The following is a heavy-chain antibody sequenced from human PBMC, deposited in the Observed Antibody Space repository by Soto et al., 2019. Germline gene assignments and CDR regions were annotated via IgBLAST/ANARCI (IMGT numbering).Heavy chain of an antibody. J-gene: IGHJ3*01. D-gene: IGHD3-16*01. V-gene: IGHV1-69*18. CDR3: ARRLDDRADEGFDV. CDR1: GGTFSTYT. Sequence: QVHLVQSGAEVMKPGSSVKVSCKTSGGTFSTYTIYWVRQAPGQGLEWMGRIIPLFGTTRYAQNFQDRVTITAEESTSTTYMELSRLRAEDTALYYCARRLDDRADEGFDVWGEGTAVTVSA. CDR2: IIPLFGTT.